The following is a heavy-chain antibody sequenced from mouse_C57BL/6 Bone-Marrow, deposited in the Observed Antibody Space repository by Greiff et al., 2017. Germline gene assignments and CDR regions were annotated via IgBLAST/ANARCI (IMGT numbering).Heavy chain of an antibody. J-gene: IGHJ2*01. CDR3: ATAAQATADY. Sequence: EVQLQQSGAELVKPGASVKLSCTASGFNIKDYYMHWVKQRTEQGLEWIGRIAPEDGETKYAPNFQGKATITADTSSTTAYLQLSSLTSEDTAVYYCATAAQATADYWGQGTTLTVSS. V-gene: IGHV14-2*01. CDR1: GFNIKDYY. CDR2: IAPEDGET. D-gene: IGHD3-2*02.